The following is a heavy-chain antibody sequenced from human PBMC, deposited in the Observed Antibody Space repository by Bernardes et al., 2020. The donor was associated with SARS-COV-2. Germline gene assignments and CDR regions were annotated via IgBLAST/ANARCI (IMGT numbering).Heavy chain of an antibody. CDR3: ARVDFSNLYYFDY. CDR2: IYSGGRT. CDR1: GFSVSSNY. Sequence: GGSLRLSCAVSGFSVSSNYMSWVRQAPGKGLEWVSVIYSGGRTYYADSVKGRFTMSKDNSKNTVFLQMNSLRAEDTALYYCARVDFSNLYYFDYWGQGTPVTVSS. V-gene: IGHV3-53*01. J-gene: IGHJ4*02. D-gene: IGHD4-4*01.